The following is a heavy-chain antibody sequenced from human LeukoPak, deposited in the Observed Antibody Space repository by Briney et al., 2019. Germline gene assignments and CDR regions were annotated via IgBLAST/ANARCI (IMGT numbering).Heavy chain of an antibody. CDR2: ISGYDGYA. Sequence: ASVKVSCKASGYSFTSYGMTWVRQAPGQGLVWMGWISGYDGYAKYAENLQGRVTLTIDTSTTTAYMELRSLRSDDTAVYYCARRGFDYWGQGTLVTVSS. V-gene: IGHV1-18*01. J-gene: IGHJ4*02. CDR3: ARRGFDY. CDR1: GYSFTSYG. D-gene: IGHD3-10*01.